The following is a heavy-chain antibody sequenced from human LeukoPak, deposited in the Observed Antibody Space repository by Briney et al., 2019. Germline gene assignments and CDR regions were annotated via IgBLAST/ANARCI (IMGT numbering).Heavy chain of an antibody. J-gene: IGHJ4*02. Sequence: GGSLRLSCAASGFTFSAHTMNWVRQAPGKDLEWVASIRTSTSNNIFNADSVKGRFTISRDNAKNSLFLQMNGLRAEDTAVYYCARGAGYNYPYYFDYWGQGTLVTVSS. CDR1: GFTFSAHT. D-gene: IGHD5-24*01. V-gene: IGHV3-21*01. CDR2: IRTSTSNN. CDR3: ARGAGYNYPYYFDY.